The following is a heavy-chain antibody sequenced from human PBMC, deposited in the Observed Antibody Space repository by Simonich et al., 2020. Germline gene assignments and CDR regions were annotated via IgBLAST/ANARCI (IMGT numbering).Heavy chain of an antibody. CDR2: IWYDGSNK. J-gene: IGHJ4*02. CDR1: GFTFSSYG. V-gene: IGHV3-33*01. D-gene: IGHD2-15*01. Sequence: QVHLVESGGGVVQPGRSLRLSCAASGFTFSSYGMHWVRQAPGKWLEWVAVIWYDGSNKYYADSVKGRFTISRDNSKNTLYLQMNSLRAEDTAVYYCARDRYCSGGSCYYFDYWGQGTLVTVSS. CDR3: ARDRYCSGGSCYYFDY.